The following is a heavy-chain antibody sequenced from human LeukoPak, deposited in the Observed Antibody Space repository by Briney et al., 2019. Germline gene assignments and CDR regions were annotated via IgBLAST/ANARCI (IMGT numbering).Heavy chain of an antibody. CDR3: AKDVESGRSADY. Sequence: GGSLRLSCAASGFTFSSYAMSWVHQAPGKGLEWVSTISGSGGGTYYADSVKGRFTLSRDNSMNTLYLQMNSLRAEDTAVYYCAKDVESGRSADYWGQGTLVTVSS. CDR2: ISGSGGGT. V-gene: IGHV3-23*01. D-gene: IGHD3-10*01. J-gene: IGHJ4*02. CDR1: GFTFSSYA.